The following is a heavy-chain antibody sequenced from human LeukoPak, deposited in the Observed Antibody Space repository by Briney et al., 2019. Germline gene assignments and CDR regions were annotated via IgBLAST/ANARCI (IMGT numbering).Heavy chain of an antibody. V-gene: IGHV4-30-2*01. CDR1: GGSISSGGYS. D-gene: IGHD2-2*01. CDR2: IYHSGST. CDR3: ARVRYCSSTSCSYYFDY. Sequence: PSETLSLTCAVSGGSISSGGYSWSWIRQPPGKGLEWIGYIYHSGSTYYNPSLKSRVTISVDRSKNQFSLKLSSVTAADTAVYYCARVRYCSSTSCSYYFDYWGQGTLVTVSS. J-gene: IGHJ4*02.